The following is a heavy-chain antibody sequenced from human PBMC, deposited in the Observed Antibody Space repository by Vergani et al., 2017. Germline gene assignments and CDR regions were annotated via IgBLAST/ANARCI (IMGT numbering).Heavy chain of an antibody. CDR1: GFPFSTYG. J-gene: IGHJ6*03. V-gene: IGHV3-30*18. CDR2: ISNDGSKK. Sequence: QVQLVESGGGVVQPGESLRLSCAASGFPFSTYGMHWVRQPPGKGLEWVAVISNDGSKKFFPVSVKGRFTISSDNCKNTQDLQMNSLRTQDTAVYYFAKGGSVTSGGLEYNVYKHVWGKGTTVTGS. D-gene: IGHD3-10*01. CDR3: AKGGSVTSGGLEYNVYKHV.